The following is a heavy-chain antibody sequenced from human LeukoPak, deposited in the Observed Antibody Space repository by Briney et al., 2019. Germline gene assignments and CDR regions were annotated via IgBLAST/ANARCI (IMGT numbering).Heavy chain of an antibody. CDR3: ARLEIVGATKGCFDY. Sequence: GESLQISCKGSGYSFTSYWIGWVRQMPGKGLEWMGIIYPGDSDTRYSPSFQGQVTISADKSISTAYLQWSSLKASDTAMYYCARLEIVGATKGCFDYWGQGTLVTVSS. CDR1: GYSFTSYW. CDR2: IYPGDSDT. J-gene: IGHJ4*02. V-gene: IGHV5-51*01. D-gene: IGHD1-26*01.